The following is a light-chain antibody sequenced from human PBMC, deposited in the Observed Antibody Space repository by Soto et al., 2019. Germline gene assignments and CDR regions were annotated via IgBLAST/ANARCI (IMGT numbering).Light chain of an antibody. Sequence: EIVLTQSPGTLSLSPGERATVSCRASQSVISRYLAWYQQKPGQAPRLLIFGASIRATGIPDRFSGSGSGTEFTLTINRLEPEDFAVYYCQQYGSSLVTFGQGTRLEMK. J-gene: IGKJ5*01. CDR1: QSVISRY. CDR2: GAS. CDR3: QQYGSSLVT. V-gene: IGKV3-20*01.